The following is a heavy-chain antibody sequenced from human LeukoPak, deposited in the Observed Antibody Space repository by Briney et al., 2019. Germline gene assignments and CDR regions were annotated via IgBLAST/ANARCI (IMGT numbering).Heavy chain of an antibody. CDR2: INSDGSTT. D-gene: IGHD5-18*01. J-gene: IGHJ4*02. CDR1: RFTFSSSW. Sequence: GGSLRLSCTASRFTFSSSWMHWVRQAPGKGLVWVSRINSDGSTTNYADSVKGRFTISRDNAKNTLYLQMNSLRAEDTAVYYCARENRGYNYGYFDYWGQGALVTVSS. V-gene: IGHV3-74*01. CDR3: ARENRGYNYGYFDY.